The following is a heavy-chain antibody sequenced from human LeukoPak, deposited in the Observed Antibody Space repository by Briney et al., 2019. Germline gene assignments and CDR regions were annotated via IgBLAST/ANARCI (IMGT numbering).Heavy chain of an antibody. CDR3: ARGGSGYDSFYYYGMDV. V-gene: IGHV4-59*01. CDR1: GGSISSYY. Sequence: SETLSLTCTVSGGSISSYYWSWIRQPPGKGLEWIGYIYDSGSTNYNPSLKSRVTISVDTSKNQFSLKLSSVTAADTAVYYCARGGSGYDSFYYYGMDVWGQGTTVTVSS. D-gene: IGHD5-12*01. J-gene: IGHJ6*02. CDR2: IYDSGST.